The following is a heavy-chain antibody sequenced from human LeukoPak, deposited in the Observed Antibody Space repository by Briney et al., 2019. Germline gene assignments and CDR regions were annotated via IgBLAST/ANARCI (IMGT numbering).Heavy chain of an antibody. D-gene: IGHD1-14*01. CDR2: MLDTVTT. Sequence: SETMSLTCTLSGGSLNSHCWRWIRQPPGRGREWIGYMLDTVTTNDNHSLKSRFSLSADTSKNQFSLRLTSVTAADTAVYYCATIKRESIHGYFDFWGQGILVTVSS. V-gene: IGHV4-59*11. CDR3: ATIKRESIHGYFDF. CDR1: GGSLNSHC. J-gene: IGHJ4*02.